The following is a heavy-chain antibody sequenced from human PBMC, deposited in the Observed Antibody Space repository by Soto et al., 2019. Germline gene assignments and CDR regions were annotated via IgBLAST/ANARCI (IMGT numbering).Heavy chain of an antibody. V-gene: IGHV1-69*02. Sequence: QVQLVQSGAAVKKPGSSVKVSCKASGDTFNFYTINWVRQAPGLGLEWMGRFNPILSFSNSALKFQGRVTLTADKSTSTAYMVLSSLRSEDTAIYYCATSFGSGSRAYYWGQGALVTVSS. CDR3: ATSFGSGSRAYY. CDR2: FNPILSFS. CDR1: GDTFNFYT. D-gene: IGHD3-10*01. J-gene: IGHJ4*02.